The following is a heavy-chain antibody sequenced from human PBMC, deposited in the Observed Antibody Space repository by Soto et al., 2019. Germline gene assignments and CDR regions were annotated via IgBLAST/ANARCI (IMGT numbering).Heavy chain of an antibody. J-gene: IGHJ4*02. CDR1: GTSIRGYY. CDR2: IYYTGTT. Sequence: PSETLSLTCSVSGTSIRGYYWTRIRQPPGKGLEWIGYIYYTGTTKYNPSLKSRVTISVDTSKNQFSLRLNSVTAADTAVYYCAREVSSFGSNHFDSWGRGALVTVSS. CDR3: AREVSSFGSNHFDS. V-gene: IGHV4-59*01. D-gene: IGHD3-10*01.